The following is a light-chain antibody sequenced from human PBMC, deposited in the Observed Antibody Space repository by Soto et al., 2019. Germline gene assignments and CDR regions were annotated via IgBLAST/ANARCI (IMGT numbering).Light chain of an antibody. CDR3: QQYGSSPRT. J-gene: IGKJ1*01. V-gene: IGKV3-20*01. Sequence: EIVLTQSPGPLSLSPGERATLSCKSSQSVRSSYLAWYQQTPGQTPRLLIYAASSRATGIPDRFSGSGSGTDFSLTISRLEAEDVAVYYCQQYGSSPRTFGQGTKVDIK. CDR1: QSVRSSY. CDR2: AAS.